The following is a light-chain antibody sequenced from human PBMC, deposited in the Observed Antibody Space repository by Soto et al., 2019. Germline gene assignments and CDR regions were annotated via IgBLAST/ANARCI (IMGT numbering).Light chain of an antibody. J-gene: IGLJ2*01. V-gene: IGLV2-14*03. Sequence: QSVLTQPASVSGSPGQSITISCTGTSSDIGGYNYVSWYQQHPGKAPKLMIYDVIHRPSGVSNRFSGSKSGNTASLTISGLQAEDEAHYYCSSYISSNTQIFGGGT. CDR3: SSYISSNTQI. CDR1: SSDIGGYNY. CDR2: DVI.